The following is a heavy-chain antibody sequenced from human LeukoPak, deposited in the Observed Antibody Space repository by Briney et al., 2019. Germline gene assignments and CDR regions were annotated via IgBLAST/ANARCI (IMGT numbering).Heavy chain of an antibody. CDR3: VIWGDYDVLTGYYVPDY. CDR1: GFTFSNYA. Sequence: GGSPRLSCVASGFTFSNYAMSWVRKAPGKGLEWVSAITGSGTNRYYADSLKGRFTTSRDNSKNTVFLQMNSLRHEDTAIYYCVIWGDYDVLTGYYVPDYWGQGTLVTVAS. D-gene: IGHD3-9*01. V-gene: IGHV3-23*01. J-gene: IGHJ4*02. CDR2: ITGSGTNR.